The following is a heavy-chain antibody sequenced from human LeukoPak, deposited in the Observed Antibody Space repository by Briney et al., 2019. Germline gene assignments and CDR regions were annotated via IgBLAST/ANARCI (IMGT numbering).Heavy chain of an antibody. CDR1: GFTFSSYW. V-gene: IGHV3-74*01. CDR2: INGDGRNI. Sequence: GGSLRLSCAASGFTFSSYWMHWVRQAPGKGLVWVSRINGDGRNINYADSVRGRFTISRDNAKNTLYLQMNTLRVEDTAVYYCTRDLMDYDVSTGLHHYYMDVWGQGTTVTVSS. D-gene: IGHD3-9*01. CDR3: TRDLMDYDVSTGLHHYYMDV. J-gene: IGHJ6*02.